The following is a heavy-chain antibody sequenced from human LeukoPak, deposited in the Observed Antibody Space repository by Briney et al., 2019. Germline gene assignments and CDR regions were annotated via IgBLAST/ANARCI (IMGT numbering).Heavy chain of an antibody. CDR2: IKSDGSST. Sequence: GGSLRLSCAASGFTFSNHWMHWVRQAPGKGLVWVSRIKSDGSSTAYADSVEGRFTISRDNAKNSLYLQMNSLKAEDTAVYYCARGVAVAAFSAFDVWGQGTMVTVSS. CDR3: ARGVAVAAFSAFDV. V-gene: IGHV3-74*01. CDR1: GFTFSNHW. D-gene: IGHD6-19*01. J-gene: IGHJ3*01.